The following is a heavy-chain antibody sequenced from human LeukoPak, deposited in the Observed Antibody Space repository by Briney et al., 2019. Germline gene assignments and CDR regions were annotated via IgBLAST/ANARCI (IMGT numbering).Heavy chain of an antibody. CDR3: AKHYYDSSGYYWPEPPFDY. J-gene: IGHJ4*02. CDR2: FSHDGSST. CDR1: GFTVSNSG. Sequence: GGSLRLSCAASGFTVSNSGIHWVRQAPGKGLEWVAVFSHDGSSTYYADSVKGRFTISRDNSKNTLHLQMNSLRAEDTAVYYCAKHYYDSSGYYWPEPPFDYWGQGTLVTVSS. V-gene: IGHV3-30*18. D-gene: IGHD3-22*01.